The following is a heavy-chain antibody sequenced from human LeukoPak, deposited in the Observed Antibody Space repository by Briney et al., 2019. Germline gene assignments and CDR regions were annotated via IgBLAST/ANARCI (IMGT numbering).Heavy chain of an antibody. D-gene: IGHD4-17*01. CDR3: ARVAYGDHQYFHH. Sequence: GGSLRLSCAASGFTFSNAWMSWVRQAPGKGLEWVSVIYSGGTTYFADSVKGRFTISRDHSNNTLYLQMSSLRVEDTAVYYCARVAYGDHQYFHHWGQGTLVTVSS. V-gene: IGHV3-53*01. CDR2: IYSGGTT. J-gene: IGHJ1*01. CDR1: GFTFSNAW.